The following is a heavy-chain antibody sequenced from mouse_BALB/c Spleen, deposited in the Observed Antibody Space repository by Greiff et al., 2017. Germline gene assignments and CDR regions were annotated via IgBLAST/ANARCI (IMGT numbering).Heavy chain of an antibody. CDR2: ISSGGSYT. CDR3: ARAEDFDV. CDR1: GFTFSSYA. Sequence: EVKVVESGGGLVKPGGSLKLSCAASGFTFSSYAMSWVRQTPEKRLEWVATISSGGSYTYYPDSVKGRFTISRDNAKNTLYLQMSSLRSEDTAMYYCARAEDFDVWGAGTTVTVSS. J-gene: IGHJ1*01. V-gene: IGHV5-9-3*01.